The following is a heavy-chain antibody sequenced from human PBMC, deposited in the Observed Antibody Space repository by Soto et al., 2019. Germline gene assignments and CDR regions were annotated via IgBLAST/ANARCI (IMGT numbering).Heavy chain of an antibody. J-gene: IGHJ3*02. V-gene: IGHV3-21*01. CDR2: ISSSSSYI. CDR1: GFTFSSYS. CDR3: ARDTLDAFDI. Sequence: PGGSLRLSCAASGFTFSSYSMNWVRQAPGKGLEWVSSISSSSSYIYYADSVKGRFTISRDNAKNSLYMQMNSLRAEDTDVYYCARDTLDAFDIWRQGTMVTVSS.